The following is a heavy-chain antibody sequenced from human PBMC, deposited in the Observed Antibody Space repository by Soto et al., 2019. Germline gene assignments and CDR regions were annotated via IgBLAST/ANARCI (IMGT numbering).Heavy chain of an antibody. CDR1: GFTFSDYY. D-gene: IGHD3-22*01. CDR3: ATYDGSGYSNFDY. J-gene: IGHJ4*02. Sequence: PGGSLRLSCAASGFTFSDYYMSWIRQAPGKGLEWVSYISSSSYTNYADSVKGRFTISRDNAKNSLYLQMNSLRAEDTAVYYCATYDGSGYSNFDYWGQGTLVTVSS. V-gene: IGHV3-11*06. CDR2: ISSSSYT.